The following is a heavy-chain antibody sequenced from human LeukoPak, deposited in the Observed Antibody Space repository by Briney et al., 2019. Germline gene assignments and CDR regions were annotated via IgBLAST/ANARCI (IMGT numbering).Heavy chain of an antibody. CDR2: ITASGGNT. J-gene: IGHJ4*02. Sequence: GGSLRLSCAASGFTFSSYAMGWVRQAPGKGLEWVSAITASGGNTYYADSVKGRFTISRDNSKNTLYLQVNSLRAEDTAVYYCAKGLRGYSYHYWGQGTLVSVSS. V-gene: IGHV3-23*01. D-gene: IGHD5-18*01. CDR3: AKGLRGYSYHY. CDR1: GFTFSSYA.